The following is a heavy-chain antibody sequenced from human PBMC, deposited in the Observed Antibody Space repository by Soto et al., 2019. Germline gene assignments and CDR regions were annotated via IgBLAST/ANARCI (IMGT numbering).Heavy chain of an antibody. V-gene: IGHV4-39*01. CDR2: FYYSGST. CDR3: ARHLSDSGYDLNY. D-gene: IGHD5-12*01. Sequence: SETLSLTCTVSGGFISSSSYYWAWIRQPPGKGLEWIGSFYYSGSTYYNPSLKSRVTISADTSKNQFSLRLSSVTAADTAVYYCARHLSDSGYDLNYWDQGTLVTVSS. J-gene: IGHJ4*02. CDR1: GGFISSSSYY.